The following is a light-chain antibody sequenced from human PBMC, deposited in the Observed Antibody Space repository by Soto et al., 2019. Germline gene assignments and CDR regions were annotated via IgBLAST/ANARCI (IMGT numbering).Light chain of an antibody. J-gene: IGLJ1*01. CDR1: SSSIGSNT. CDR3: AAWDDSLNA. Sequence: QSVLTQPPSASGTPGQRVTISCSGSSSSIGSNTVNWYQQLPGTAPKLLIYSNNQRPSGVPDRFSGSKSGTSASLAISGLQSEDEADYYCAAWDDSLNAFGTGTKVTVL. CDR2: SNN. V-gene: IGLV1-44*01.